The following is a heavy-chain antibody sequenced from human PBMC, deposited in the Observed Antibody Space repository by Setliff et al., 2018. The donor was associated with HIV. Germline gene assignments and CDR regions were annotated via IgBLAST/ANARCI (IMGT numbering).Heavy chain of an antibody. Sequence: KTSETLSLTCAVSGGSISSNWWSWVRQSPGKGLEWIGEIYHSGSTHYNPSLQSRVTISVDKSKSQFSLKLNSATAADTAVYYCGGNGYYSIDYWGQGTLVTVSS. V-gene: IGHV4-4*02. CDR2: IYHSGST. CDR1: GGSISSNW. J-gene: IGHJ4*02. D-gene: IGHD3-22*01. CDR3: GGNGYYSIDY.